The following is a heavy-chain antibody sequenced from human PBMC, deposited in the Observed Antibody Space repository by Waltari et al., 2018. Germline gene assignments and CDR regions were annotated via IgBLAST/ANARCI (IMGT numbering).Heavy chain of an antibody. CDR3: AKGGIVGTVGPYYVDI. J-gene: IGHJ6*03. CDR2: IRYDSSMV. Sequence: QGQLVESGGGVFQPGGSLTLSCGASGVQFGDYSMHWVRQAPGKGLEWLAFIRYDSSMVYNADSIAGRFSISRDDAQRTVQLRLTSLRGDDTAVYYCAKGGIVGTVGPYYVDIWGRGTSVIVSS. CDR1: GVQFGDYS. V-gene: IGHV3-30*02. D-gene: IGHD2-21*01.